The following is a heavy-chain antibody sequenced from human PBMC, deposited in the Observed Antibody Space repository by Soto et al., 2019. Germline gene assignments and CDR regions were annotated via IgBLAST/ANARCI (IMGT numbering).Heavy chain of an antibody. CDR1: GGSFSGYY. CDR2: INHSGST. V-gene: IGHV4-34*01. D-gene: IGHD2-15*01. Sequence: QVQLQQWGAGLLKPSETLSLTCAVYGGSFSGYYWSWIRQPPGKGLEWIGEINHSGSTNYNPSLKVRVPVSGDTHKNQTFLKLSSVTAAGTAVYYFARGRVVGVVAATLGRGLLHPLAYWGQGTLVTVFS. CDR3: ARGRVVGVVAATLGRGLLHPLAY. J-gene: IGHJ4*02.